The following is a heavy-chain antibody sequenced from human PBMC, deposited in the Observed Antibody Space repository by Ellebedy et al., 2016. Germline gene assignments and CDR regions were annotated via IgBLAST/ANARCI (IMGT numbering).Heavy chain of an antibody. J-gene: IGHJ4*02. CDR1: GFTFSSYA. CDR3: AKDEELLWFGELLYHPPDY. D-gene: IGHD3-10*01. CDR2: ISGSGGST. Sequence: GESLKISCAASGFTFSSYAMSWVRQAPGKGLEWVSAISGSGGSTYYADSVKGRFTISRDNSKNTLYLQMNSLRAEDTAVYYCAKDEELLWFGELLYHPPDYWGQGTLVTVSS. V-gene: IGHV3-23*01.